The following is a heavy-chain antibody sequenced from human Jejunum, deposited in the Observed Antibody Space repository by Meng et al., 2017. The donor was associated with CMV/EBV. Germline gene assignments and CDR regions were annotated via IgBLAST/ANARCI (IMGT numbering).Heavy chain of an antibody. V-gene: IGHV4-4*07. CDR2: VYMSGST. CDR3: ARDRMAAPGTFEY. J-gene: IGHJ4*02. D-gene: IGHD6-13*01. Sequence: QVHLQGSGPGLVKPSETLSLTCTVSGGSISGYYWNWIRQPAGKGLEWIGRVYMSGSTNYNPSLRSRVAMSVDTSKTQFSLRLTSVTAADTAVYYCARDRMAAPGTFEYWGQGTLVTVPS. CDR1: GGSISGYY.